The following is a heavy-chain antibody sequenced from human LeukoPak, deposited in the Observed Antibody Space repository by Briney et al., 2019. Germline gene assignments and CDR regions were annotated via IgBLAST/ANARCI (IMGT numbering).Heavy chain of an antibody. J-gene: IGHJ4*02. V-gene: IGHV3-21*01. Sequence: GGSLRLSCAASGFTFSSYSMNWVRQAPGKGLEWVSSISSSSSYIYYADSVKGRFTISRDNAKNSLYLQMNSLRAEDTAVYYCARRQLSYDYVWGSYRYTDPKFDYWGQGTLVTVSS. D-gene: IGHD3-16*02. CDR1: GFTFSSYS. CDR3: ARRQLSYDYVWGSYRYTDPKFDY. CDR2: ISSSSSYI.